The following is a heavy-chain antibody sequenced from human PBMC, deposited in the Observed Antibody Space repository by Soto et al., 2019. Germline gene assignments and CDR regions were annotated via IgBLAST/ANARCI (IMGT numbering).Heavy chain of an antibody. V-gene: IGHV4-59*01. Sequence: SETLSLTCTVSGGSISSYYWSWIRQPPGKGLEWIGYIYYSGSTNYNPSLKSRVTISVDTSKNQFSLKLSSVTAADTAVYYCAEGTAIYYFDYWGQVTLVTVSS. J-gene: IGHJ4*02. CDR1: GGSISSYY. D-gene: IGHD2-21*02. CDR2: IYYSGST. CDR3: AEGTAIYYFDY.